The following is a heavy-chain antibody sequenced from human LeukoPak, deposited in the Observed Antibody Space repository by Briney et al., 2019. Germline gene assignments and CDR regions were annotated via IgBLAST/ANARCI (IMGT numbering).Heavy chain of an antibody. V-gene: IGHV4-39*01. Sequence: SETLSLTCSVSGVSISKHIYHWTWIRQSPGEGLEWIGNIHNSGTTYYKPSLKSRVTISVDTSKNHFSLKLSSVTAADTAVYYCARHGDGALDYWGQGTLVTVSS. J-gene: IGHJ4*02. D-gene: IGHD4/OR15-4a*01. CDR1: GVSISKHIYH. CDR2: IHNSGTT. CDR3: ARHGDGALDY.